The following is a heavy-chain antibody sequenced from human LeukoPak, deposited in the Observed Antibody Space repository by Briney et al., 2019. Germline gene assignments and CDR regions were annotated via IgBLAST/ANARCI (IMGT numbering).Heavy chain of an antibody. CDR3: ARASDGLYYYYYGMDV. CDR1: GGSISSYY. Sequence: SETLSLTCTVSGGSISSYYWSWIRQPPGKGLEWIGYIYYSGSTYYNPSLKSRVTISVDTSKNQFSLKLSSVTAADTAVYYCARASDGLYYYYYGMDVWGQGTTIIVSS. CDR2: IYYSGST. J-gene: IGHJ6*02. D-gene: IGHD2-2*01. V-gene: IGHV4-59*12.